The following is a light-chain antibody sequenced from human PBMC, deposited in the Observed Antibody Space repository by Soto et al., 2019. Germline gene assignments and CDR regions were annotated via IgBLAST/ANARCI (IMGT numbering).Light chain of an antibody. CDR1: QSIXDR. CDR2: XAS. Sequence: DIQMTQFPSTLSASAGDSGTITCRASQSIXDRLAWYQGKPGKATKDLISXASSLESVVPSRFSGSGCGTEFTITISRLQPDDVETYYCQHYSTVLAFGQGTKVDI. V-gene: IGKV1-5*01. J-gene: IGKJ1*01. CDR3: QHYSTVLA.